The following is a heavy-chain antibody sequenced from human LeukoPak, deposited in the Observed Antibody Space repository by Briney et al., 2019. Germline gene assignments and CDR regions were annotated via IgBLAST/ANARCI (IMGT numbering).Heavy chain of an antibody. CDR2: ITGGGTT. D-gene: IGHD1-20*01. V-gene: IGHV3-23*01. Sequence: PGGSLRLSCAASGFTFSSHGMNWVRQAPGKGLEWVSGITGGGTTYYADSVKGRVTISRDNSKNTLYLQMHSLRAEDTAVYYCAKETSITGAGDFWGQGALVTVSS. J-gene: IGHJ4*02. CDR3: AKETSITGAGDF. CDR1: GFTFSSHG.